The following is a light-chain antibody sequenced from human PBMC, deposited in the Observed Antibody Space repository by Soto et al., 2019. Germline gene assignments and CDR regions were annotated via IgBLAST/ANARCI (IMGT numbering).Light chain of an antibody. V-gene: IGKV3-20*01. J-gene: IGKJ2*01. CDR1: QSVTSHY. CDR3: QLYGSSSYT. Sequence: EIVLTQSPGTLSLSPGERATLSCRASQSVTSHYLAWYQQKPGQAPRLLIYVASRRATDIPDRFSGSGSGTDFALTISRLEPEDFAVYYCQLYGSSSYTFGQGTKLEIK. CDR2: VAS.